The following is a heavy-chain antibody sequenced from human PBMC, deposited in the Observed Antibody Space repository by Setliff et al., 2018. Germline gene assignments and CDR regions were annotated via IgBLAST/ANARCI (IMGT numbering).Heavy chain of an antibody. D-gene: IGHD2-2*01. Sequence: GGSLRLSCVTSGFTLSRFWMHWVRQAPGKGLEWVAVIWDDGGNKYHADSVKGRFTISRDNAKNSLYLQMNSLRAEDTAVYYCARRYCSSTTTTCFGPPPGMDVWGKGTTVTVSS. J-gene: IGHJ6*04. CDR3: ARRYCSSTTTTCFGPPPGMDV. V-gene: IGHV3-33*08. CDR2: IWDDGGNK. CDR1: GFTLSRFW.